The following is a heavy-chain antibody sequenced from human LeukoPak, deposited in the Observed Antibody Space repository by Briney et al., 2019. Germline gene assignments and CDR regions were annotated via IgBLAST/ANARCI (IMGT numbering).Heavy chain of an antibody. D-gene: IGHD2-15*01. CDR2: ILPIVNTA. J-gene: IGHJ6*03. CDR1: GGSFSSYA. CDR3: ARVLRYCSGGNCYSGGLGYMDV. Sequence: SVKVSCKASGGSFSSYAISWVRQAPGQGLEWMGGILPIVNTADYAQKFQGRVTITADESTSTAYMDLSSLRAEDTAVYYCARVLRYCSGGNCYSGGLGYMDVWGKGTTVTISS. V-gene: IGHV1-69*01.